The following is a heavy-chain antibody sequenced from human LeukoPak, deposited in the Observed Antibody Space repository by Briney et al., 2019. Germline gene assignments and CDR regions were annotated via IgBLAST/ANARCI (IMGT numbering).Heavy chain of an antibody. Sequence: GGSLRLSCAASGFTFSNYGMHWVRQAPGKGLEWVAVIWYDGSAKYYVDSVKGRFTISRDDSKNTLFLQMNSLRAEDTAMYYCARGPGGSNTRPFDPWGQGTLVIVSS. V-gene: IGHV3-33*01. CDR2: IWYDGSAK. J-gene: IGHJ5*02. CDR1: GFTFSNYG. D-gene: IGHD2-2*01. CDR3: ARGPGGSNTRPFDP.